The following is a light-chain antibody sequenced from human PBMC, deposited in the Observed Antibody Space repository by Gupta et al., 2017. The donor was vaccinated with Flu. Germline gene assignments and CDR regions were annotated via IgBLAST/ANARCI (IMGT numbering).Light chain of an antibody. CDR1: SSHVGRYNL. CDR3: CSYAVSRDRQV. CDR2: EVN. V-gene: IGLV2-23*02. Sequence: QSTLSQPASVSGSPGQTITISCTGTSSHVGRYNLVYWSQQSPGHAPNLLIHEVNKRPSGVSDRFSGSKYGNTASLTISGLQADEEADYYCCSYAVSRDRQVFGGGTKLTVL. J-gene: IGLJ2*01.